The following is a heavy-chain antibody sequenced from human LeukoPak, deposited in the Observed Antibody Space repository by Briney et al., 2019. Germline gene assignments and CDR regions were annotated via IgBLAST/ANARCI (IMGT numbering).Heavy chain of an antibody. D-gene: IGHD4-23*01. Sequence: SETLSFTCTVSGGSISSFYWVWIRQPAGKGLEGIGHVYYSGSTNYNPPLKSRVTISVDTSKNQFSLRLSSVTAADTAVYYCARLTTVVFGGAFDIWGQGTLVTVSS. CDR1: GGSISSFY. J-gene: IGHJ3*02. V-gene: IGHV4-59*08. CDR2: VYYSGST. CDR3: ARLTTVVFGGAFDI.